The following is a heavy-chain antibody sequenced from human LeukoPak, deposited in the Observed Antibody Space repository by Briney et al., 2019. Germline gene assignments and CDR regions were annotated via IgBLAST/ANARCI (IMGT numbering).Heavy chain of an antibody. J-gene: IGHJ6*03. CDR2: IYYTGST. CDR3: AGDGELFSYYYYYMDV. V-gene: IGHV4-59*01. D-gene: IGHD3-10*01. CDR1: GGSISSYY. Sequence: PSETLSLTCTVSGGSISSYYWTWIRQPPGKGLEWIGYIYYTGSTNYNPSLKSRVTMSVDTSKNQFSLKLSSVTAADTAVYYCAGDGELFSYYYYYMDVWGKGTTVTVSS.